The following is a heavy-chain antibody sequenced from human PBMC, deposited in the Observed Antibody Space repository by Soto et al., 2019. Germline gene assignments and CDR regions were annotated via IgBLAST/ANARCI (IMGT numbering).Heavy chain of an antibody. V-gene: IGHV5-51*01. Sequence: GESLKISCKGSGYSFTSYWIGWVRQLPGKGLEWMGIIYPGDSDTRYSPSFQGQVTISAAKSISTAYLLWSSLKASDTSMYYFARRVGWSHYDSSGYYGAFDIWGQGTMVTVSS. CDR3: ARRVGWSHYDSSGYYGAFDI. D-gene: IGHD3-22*01. CDR1: GYSFTSYW. J-gene: IGHJ3*02. CDR2: IYPGDSDT.